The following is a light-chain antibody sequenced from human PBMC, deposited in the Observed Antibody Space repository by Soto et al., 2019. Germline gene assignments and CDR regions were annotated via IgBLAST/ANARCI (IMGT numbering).Light chain of an antibody. J-gene: IGKJ3*01. Sequence: EIVLTQSPGTLSLSPGERATLSCRASQSIASSYFGWYQQKPGQAPRLLIYGASSRATGIPARFSGSGSGTAFTLTITRLAPEEFAVYYWQHYGTSPLTFGRETKVEIK. CDR1: QSIASSY. V-gene: IGKV3-20*01. CDR2: GAS. CDR3: QHYGTSPLT.